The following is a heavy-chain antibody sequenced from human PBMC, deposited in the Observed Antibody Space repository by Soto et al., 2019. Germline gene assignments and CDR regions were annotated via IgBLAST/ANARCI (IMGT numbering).Heavy chain of an antibody. CDR1: GFTFSSYG. Sequence: GGSLRLSCAASGFTFSSYGMHWVRQAPGKGLEWVAVISYDGSNKYYADSVKGRFTISRDNSKNTLYLQMNSLRAEDTAVYYCAKDRGCYSCYDYDRTVWDYYYGMDVWGQGTTVTVSS. D-gene: IGHD5-12*01. V-gene: IGHV3-30*18. J-gene: IGHJ6*02. CDR3: AKDRGCYSCYDYDRTVWDYYYGMDV. CDR2: ISYDGSNK.